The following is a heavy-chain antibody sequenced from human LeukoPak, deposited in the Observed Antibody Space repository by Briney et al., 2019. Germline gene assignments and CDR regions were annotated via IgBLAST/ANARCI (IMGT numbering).Heavy chain of an antibody. J-gene: IGHJ6*03. CDR1: GYTFTSYY. CDR3: ARDPRITGTTSRDYYYYMDV. D-gene: IGHD1-7*01. V-gene: IGHV1-46*01. Sequence: GASVKVSYKASGYTFTSYYMHWVRKAPGQGLEWIGIINPSGGSTSYAQKFQGRVTMTRDMSTSTVYMELSSLRSEDTAVYYCARDPRITGTTSRDYYYYMDVWGKGTTVTVSS. CDR2: INPSGGST.